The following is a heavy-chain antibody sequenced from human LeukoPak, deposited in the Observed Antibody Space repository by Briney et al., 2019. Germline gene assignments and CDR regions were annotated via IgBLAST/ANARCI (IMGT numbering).Heavy chain of an antibody. CDR1: GGSISSYY. CDR3: ARHAVYAGSGWAFDY. CDR2: IHYSGST. V-gene: IGHV4-59*08. J-gene: IGHJ4*02. D-gene: IGHD6-19*01. Sequence: SETLSLTCTVSGGSISSYYWSWIRQPPGKGLEWIGYIHYSGSTNYNPSLKSRVTISVDTSKNQFSLNLKSVTAADTAVYFCARHAVYAGSGWAFDYWGQGTLVTVFS.